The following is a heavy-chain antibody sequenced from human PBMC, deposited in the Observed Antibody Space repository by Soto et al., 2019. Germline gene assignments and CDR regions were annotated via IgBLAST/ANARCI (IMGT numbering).Heavy chain of an antibody. V-gene: IGHV1-18*01. Sequence: QVQLVQSGAEVKKPGASVKVSCKASGYTFTSYGISWVRQAPGQGLEWMGWISAYNGNTNYAQKLQGRVTMTTDTSTSTASMELRSLRSDDTAVYYCARDQTIVLVPAALYYFDYRGQGTLVTVSS. CDR2: ISAYNGNT. CDR1: GYTFTSYG. J-gene: IGHJ4*02. D-gene: IGHD2-2*01. CDR3: ARDQTIVLVPAALYYFDY.